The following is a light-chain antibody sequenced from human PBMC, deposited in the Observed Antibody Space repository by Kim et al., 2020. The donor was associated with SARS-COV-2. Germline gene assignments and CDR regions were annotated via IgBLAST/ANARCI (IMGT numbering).Light chain of an antibody. J-gene: IGKJ2*01. Sequence: EIVLTQSPATLSLFPGERATLSCRASQSVSSYLAWYQQKPGQAPRLLIYDASNRATGIPARFSGSGSGTDFTLTISSLEPEDFAVYYCQQRSNWPPNFGQGTKLEI. CDR3: QQRSNWPPN. CDR2: DAS. V-gene: IGKV3-11*01. CDR1: QSVSSY.